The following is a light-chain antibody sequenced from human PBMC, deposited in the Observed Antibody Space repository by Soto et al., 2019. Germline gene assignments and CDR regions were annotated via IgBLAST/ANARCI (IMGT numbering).Light chain of an antibody. J-gene: IGKJ1*01. CDR2: KAS. CDR3: QHYNSYSEA. CDR1: QTISSW. V-gene: IGKV1-5*03. Sequence: DIQMSQSPSTLSGSVGDRVTITCRASQTISSWLAWYQQKPGKAPKLLIYKASTLKSGVPSRFSGSGSGTEFTLTISSLQPDDFATYYCQHYNSYSEAFGXGTK.